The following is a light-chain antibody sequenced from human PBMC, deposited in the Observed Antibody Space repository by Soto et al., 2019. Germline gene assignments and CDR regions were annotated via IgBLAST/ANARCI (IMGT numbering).Light chain of an antibody. CDR3: QQYYTSWWS. J-gene: IGKJ1*01. V-gene: IGKV1-27*01. CDR2: WAS. Sequence: DIQMTQSPSSLSASVGDRVTISCRASQGISNYLAWYQQKPGQPPKLLINWASTRESGVPDRFSGSGSGTDFTLTISSLQAEDVAVYYCQQYYTSWWSFGQGTKVEIK. CDR1: QGISNY.